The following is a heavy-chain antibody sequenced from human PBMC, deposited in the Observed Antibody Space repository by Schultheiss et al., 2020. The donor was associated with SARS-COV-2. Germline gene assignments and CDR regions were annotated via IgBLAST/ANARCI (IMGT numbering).Heavy chain of an antibody. CDR3: ARDRWGESNYYGMDV. D-gene: IGHD4-23*01. CDR1: GGTFSSYA. Sequence: SVKVSCKASGGTFSSYAISWVRQAPGQGLEWMGGIIPIFGTANYAQKFQGRVTITADESTSTAYMELSSLRSEDTVVYYCARDRWGESNYYGMDVWGQGATVTVAS. V-gene: IGHV1-69*13. CDR2: IIPIFGTA. J-gene: IGHJ6*02.